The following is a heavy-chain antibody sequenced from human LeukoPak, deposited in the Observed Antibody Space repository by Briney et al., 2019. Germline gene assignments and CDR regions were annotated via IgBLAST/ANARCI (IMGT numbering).Heavy chain of an antibody. CDR2: FSAYNGNT. V-gene: IGHV1-18*01. J-gene: IGHJ4*02. D-gene: IGHD3-3*01. CDR1: GYTFTSYG. Sequence: ASVKVSCKASGYTFTSYGISWVRQAPGQGLEWMGWFSAYNGNTNYAQKLQGRVTMTTDTSTSTAYMELRSLRSDDTAVYYCARDFVRFLEPNPVNYFDYWGQGTLVTVSS. CDR3: ARDFVRFLEPNPVNYFDY.